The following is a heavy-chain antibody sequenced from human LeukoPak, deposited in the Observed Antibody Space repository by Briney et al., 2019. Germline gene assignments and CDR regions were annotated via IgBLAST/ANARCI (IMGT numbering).Heavy chain of an antibody. D-gene: IGHD6-13*01. CDR2: IWYGGSNK. V-gene: IGHV3-30*18. J-gene: IGHJ4*02. Sequence: PGRSLRLSCAASGFTFSSYGMHWVRQAPGKGLEWVAVIWYGGSNKYYADSVKGRFTISRDNSKNTLYLQMNSLRAEDTAAYYCAKDKAAASTYYFDYWGQGTLVTVSS. CDR1: GFTFSSYG. CDR3: AKDKAAASTYYFDY.